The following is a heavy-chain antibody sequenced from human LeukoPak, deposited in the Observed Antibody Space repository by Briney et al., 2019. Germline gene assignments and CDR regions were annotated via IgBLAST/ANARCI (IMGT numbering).Heavy chain of an antibody. D-gene: IGHD6-6*01. CDR1: GGSISSYY. Sequence: PSETLSLTCTVSGGSISSYYWSWIRQPAGKGLEWIGRIYTSGSANYNPSLKCRVTMSVDTSKNQFSPKLSSVSAADTAVYYCARVGSSSSKHYYYMDVWGKGSTVTVSS. V-gene: IGHV4-4*07. J-gene: IGHJ6*03. CDR2: IYTSGSA. CDR3: ARVGSSSSKHYYYMDV.